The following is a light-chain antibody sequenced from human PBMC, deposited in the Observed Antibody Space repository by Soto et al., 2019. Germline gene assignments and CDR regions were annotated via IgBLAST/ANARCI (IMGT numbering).Light chain of an antibody. CDR2: GAS. CDR3: QQRDSWPIT. Sequence: DIVLTQSPAPLSLSPGERATLSCRSSQSVSSSYLAWYQQKPGQAPRLLIYGASNRATGIPARFSGSGSGTDFTLTINSLEPDDFAVYYCQQRDSWPITLGQGTRLEIK. CDR1: QSVSSSY. V-gene: IGKV3D-20*02. J-gene: IGKJ5*01.